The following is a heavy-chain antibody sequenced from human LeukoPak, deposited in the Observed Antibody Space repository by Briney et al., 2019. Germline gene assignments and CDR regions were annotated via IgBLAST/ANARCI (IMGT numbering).Heavy chain of an antibody. CDR3: EKALTGWLGIFDY. CDR2: ISYDGSNK. Sequence: PGGSLRLSCAASGFTFSSYGMHWVRQAPGKGLEWVAVISYDGSNKDYADSVKGRFTISRDNSKNTLYVQMNSLRPEDTAVYYCEKALTGWLGIFDYWGQGTLVTVSS. CDR1: GFTFSSYG. J-gene: IGHJ4*02. V-gene: IGHV3-30*18. D-gene: IGHD6-19*01.